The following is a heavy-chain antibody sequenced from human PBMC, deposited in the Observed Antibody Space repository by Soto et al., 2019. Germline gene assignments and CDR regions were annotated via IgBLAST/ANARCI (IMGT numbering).Heavy chain of an antibody. CDR3: ARRIVATETFDY. Sequence: SETLSLTCTVSGGSINTQYYYWGWVRQPPGKGLEWIASISYSGTTFFNPSLKSRVVKSIDTSRNQFSLRLTSVTAADTAVYYCARRIVATETFDYWGQGTLVTVSS. J-gene: IGHJ4*02. CDR2: ISYSGTT. D-gene: IGHD5-12*01. CDR1: GGSINTQYYY. V-gene: IGHV4-39*01.